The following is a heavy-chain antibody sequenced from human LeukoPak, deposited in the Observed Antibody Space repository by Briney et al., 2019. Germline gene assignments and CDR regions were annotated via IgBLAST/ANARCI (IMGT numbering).Heavy chain of an antibody. CDR3: AREAIKDY. V-gene: IGHV3-48*02. CDR1: GFTFSSHS. J-gene: IGHJ4*02. CDR2: ISSGSGTI. Sequence: PGGSLRLSCEVSGFTFSSHSMNWVHQAPGKLLEWVSYISSGSGTIYYADSVKGRFTIARDDAKNSLYLQMSSLRDEDTAVYYCAREAIKDYWGQGTLVTVSS.